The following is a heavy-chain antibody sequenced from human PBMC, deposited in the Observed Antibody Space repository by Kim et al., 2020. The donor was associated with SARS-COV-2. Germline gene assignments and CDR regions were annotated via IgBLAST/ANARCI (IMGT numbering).Heavy chain of an antibody. D-gene: IGHD3-10*01. CDR1: GFTFSSYA. CDR2: ISYDGSNK. J-gene: IGHJ6*02. CDR3: ARDLGVLLWFSYYGMDV. V-gene: IGHV3-30*04. Sequence: GGSLRLSCAASGFTFSSYAMHWVRQAPGKGLEWVAVISYDGSNKYYADSVKGRFTISRDNSKNTLYLQMNSLRAEDTAVYYCARDLGVLLWFSYYGMDVWGQGTTVTVSS.